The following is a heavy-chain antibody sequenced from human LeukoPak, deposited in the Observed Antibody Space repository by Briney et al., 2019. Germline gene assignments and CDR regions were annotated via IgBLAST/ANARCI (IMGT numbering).Heavy chain of an antibody. CDR1: GFTFSSYS. CDR3: ARDGTIFGVVTLGFDY. Sequence: GGSLRLSCAASGFTFSSYSMNWVRQAPGKGLEWVSSISSSSSSYIYYADSVKGRFTISRDNAKNSLYLQMNSLRAEDTAVYYCARDGTIFGVVTLGFDYWGQGTLVTVSS. J-gene: IGHJ4*02. CDR2: ISSSSSSYI. D-gene: IGHD3-3*01. V-gene: IGHV3-21*01.